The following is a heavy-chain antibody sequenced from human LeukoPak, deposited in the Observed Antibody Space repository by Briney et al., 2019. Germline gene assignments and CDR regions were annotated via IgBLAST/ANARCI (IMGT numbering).Heavy chain of an antibody. Sequence: GGSLRLSCAASGFTFNTYAMSWVRQAPGKGLEWVSSIGGGGGTYYADSLKGRFTISRDNSKNTLYLQMNSLRAEDTAVYYCAKGNSGYNSGYYYHFFDYWGQGTLVIVSS. CDR2: IGGGGGT. D-gene: IGHD5-12*01. CDR3: AKGNSGYNSGYYYHFFDY. J-gene: IGHJ4*02. V-gene: IGHV3-23*01. CDR1: GFTFNTYA.